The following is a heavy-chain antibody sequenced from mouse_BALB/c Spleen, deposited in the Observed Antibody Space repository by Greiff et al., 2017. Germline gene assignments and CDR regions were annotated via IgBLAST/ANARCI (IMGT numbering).Heavy chain of an antibody. V-gene: IGHV2-9-2*01. CDR3: VRDRGLYYGTRAMDY. CDR1: GFSLTSYD. J-gene: IGHJ4*01. D-gene: IGHD1-2*01. CDR2: IWTGGGT. Sequence: QVQLQQSGPGLVAPSQSLSITCTVSGFSLTSYDISWIRQPPGKGLEWLGVIWTGGGTNYNSAFMSRLSISKDNSKSQVFLKMNSLQTDDTAIYYCVRDRGLYYGTRAMDYWGQGTSVTVSS.